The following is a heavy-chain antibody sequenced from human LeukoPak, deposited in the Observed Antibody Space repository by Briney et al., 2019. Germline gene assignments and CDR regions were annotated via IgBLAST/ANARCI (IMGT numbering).Heavy chain of an antibody. CDR2: INHSGST. V-gene: IGHV4-34*01. J-gene: IGHJ4*02. Sequence: PSETLSLTCAVYGGSFSGYYWSWIRQPPGKGLEWIGEINHSGSTNYNPSLKSRVTISVDTSKNQFSLKLSSVTAADTAVYYCASGRGDGDPKPSDYWGQGTLVTVSS. D-gene: IGHD2-21*02. CDR3: ASGRGDGDPKPSDY. CDR1: GGSFSGYY.